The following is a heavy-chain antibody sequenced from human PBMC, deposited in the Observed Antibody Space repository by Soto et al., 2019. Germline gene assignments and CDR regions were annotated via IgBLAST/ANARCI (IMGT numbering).Heavy chain of an antibody. CDR2: ISAYNGNT. D-gene: IGHD3-3*02. CDR3: ARAFLEWLLYRPDRYYYYGMDV. J-gene: IGHJ6*02. Sequence: ASVKVSCKASGYTFTSYGISWVRQAPGQGLEWMGWISAYNGNTNYAQKLQGRVTMTTDTSTSTAYMELWSLGSDDTAVYYCARAFLEWLLYRPDRYYYYGMDVWGQGTTVTVSS. V-gene: IGHV1-18*01. CDR1: GYTFTSYG.